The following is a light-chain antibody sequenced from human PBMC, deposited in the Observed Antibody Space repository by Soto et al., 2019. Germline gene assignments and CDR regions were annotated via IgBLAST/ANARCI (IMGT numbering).Light chain of an antibody. CDR2: GGS. Sequence: DIQMTQSPSSLSASVGDRVTITCRASQSIGSYLNWYPKKPGKDPNILIHGGSILQSGVPPRFSGGGGGTDFTLTISSLQTEDFASYYCQQIYTIPLTVGGGTKLDIK. CDR3: QQIYTIPLT. CDR1: QSIGSY. J-gene: IGKJ4*01. V-gene: IGKV1-39*01.